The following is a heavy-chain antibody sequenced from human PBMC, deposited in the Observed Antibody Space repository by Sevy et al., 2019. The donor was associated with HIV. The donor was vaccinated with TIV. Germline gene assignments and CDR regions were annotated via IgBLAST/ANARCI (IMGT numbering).Heavy chain of an antibody. CDR2: IYPGDSDT. V-gene: IGHV5-51*01. CDR1: GYSFTSYW. D-gene: IGHD2-2*01. Sequence: GESLKISCKGSGYSFTSYWIGWVRQMPGKGLEWMGIIYPGDSDTRYSPSFQGQVTISADKSISTAYLQWSSLKASDTDMYYCARLSCSSTSCPKLPYYYYYGMDVWGQGTTVTVSS. J-gene: IGHJ6*02. CDR3: ARLSCSSTSCPKLPYYYYYGMDV.